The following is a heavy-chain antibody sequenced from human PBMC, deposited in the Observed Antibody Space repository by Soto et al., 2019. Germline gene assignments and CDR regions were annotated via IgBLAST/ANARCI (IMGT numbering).Heavy chain of an antibody. CDR3: AGYNWNYYFDP. CDR2: IYHSGST. CDR1: GGSISSGGYS. V-gene: IGHV4-30-2*02. Sequence: PSETLSLTCAVSGGSISSGGYSWSWIRQPPGKGLEWIGYIYHSGSTYYNPSLRSRVTISIDTSKSQFSLNLNSMTAADTAVYYCAGYNWNYYFDPWGQGTLVTVSS. J-gene: IGHJ5*02. D-gene: IGHD1-7*01.